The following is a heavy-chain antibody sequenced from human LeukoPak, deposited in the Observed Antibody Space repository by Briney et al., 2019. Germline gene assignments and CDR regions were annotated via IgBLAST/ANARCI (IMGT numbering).Heavy chain of an antibody. CDR1: GFTFSDYY. CDR2: ISSSGGTI. D-gene: IGHD1-1*01. J-gene: IGHJ5*02. CDR3: ARGWSTTRNNWFDP. V-gene: IGHV3-11*01. Sequence: GGSLRLSCAASGFTFSDYYITWIRQAPGKGLEWVSYISSSGGTIYYADSVKGRFTISRDNAKNSLYLQMNGLRDDDTAVYYCARGWSTTRNNWFDPWGQGVLVTVSS.